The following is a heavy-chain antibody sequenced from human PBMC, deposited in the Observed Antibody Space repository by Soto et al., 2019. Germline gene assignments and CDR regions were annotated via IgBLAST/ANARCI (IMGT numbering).Heavy chain of an antibody. J-gene: IGHJ4*02. CDR1: GFTFSSYA. D-gene: IGHD6-19*01. CDR2: ISHDGSSI. Sequence: QVQLMASGGAVVQPGRSLRLSCAASGFTFSSYAMHWVRQAPGKGLEWVAIISHDGSSIYYGDSVKGRFTISRDNSKSTLYLQMNSLRSEDTAVYYCARVRQQWLVSAHYFDCWGQGTLVTVSS. V-gene: IGHV3-30-3*01. CDR3: ARVRQQWLVSAHYFDC.